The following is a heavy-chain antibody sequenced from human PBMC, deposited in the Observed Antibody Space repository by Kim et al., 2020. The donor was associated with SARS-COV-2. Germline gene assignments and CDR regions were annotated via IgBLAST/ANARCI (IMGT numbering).Heavy chain of an antibody. Sequence: ITYAGSGRGRFTISRDNDKNSLYLQMNSLRAEDTAVYYCARGPNYSPFDYWGQGTLVTVSS. V-gene: IGHV3-48*03. CDR3: ARGPNYSPFDY. D-gene: IGHD4-4*01. CDR2: I. J-gene: IGHJ4*02.